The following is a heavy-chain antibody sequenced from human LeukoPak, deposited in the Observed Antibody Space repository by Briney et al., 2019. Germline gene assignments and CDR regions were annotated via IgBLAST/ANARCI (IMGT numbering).Heavy chain of an antibody. CDR1: GYSFTSYW. J-gene: IGHJ6*02. V-gene: IGHV5-10-1*01. CDR2: IDPSDSYT. D-gene: IGHD2-21*02. CDR3: ARRCSGGDCYHGMDV. Sequence: GESLRISCKGSGYSFTSYWISWVRRMPGKGLEWMGRIDPSDSYTNYSPSFQGHVTISADKSISTAYLQWSSLKASDTAMYYCARRCSGGDCYHGMDVWGQGTTVTVSS.